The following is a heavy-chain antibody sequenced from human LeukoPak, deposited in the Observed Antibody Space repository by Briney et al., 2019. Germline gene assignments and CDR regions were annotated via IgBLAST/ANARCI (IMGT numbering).Heavy chain of an antibody. V-gene: IGHV1-2*04. J-gene: IGHJ3*02. D-gene: IGHD3-9*01. CDR3: ARESLGRYFDQTYPRDAFDI. Sequence: ASVKVSCKASGYTFTGYYMHWVRQAPGQGLEWMGWINPNSGGTNYAQKFQGWVTMTRDTSISTAYMELSRLRSDDTAVYYCARESLGRYFDQTYPRDAFDIWGQGTMVTVSS. CDR1: GYTFTGYY. CDR2: INPNSGGT.